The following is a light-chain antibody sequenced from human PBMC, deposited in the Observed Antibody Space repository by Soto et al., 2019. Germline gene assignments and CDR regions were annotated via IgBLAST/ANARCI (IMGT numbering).Light chain of an antibody. CDR2: EVT. CDR1: SSDVGGYYY. J-gene: IGLJ2*01. CDR3: SSYAGSNNVV. V-gene: IGLV2-8*01. Sequence: QSVLTQPPSASGSPGQSVTISCTGTSSDVGGYYYVSWYQQHPGKAPKLMIYEVTKRPSGVPDRFSGSKSGNTASLTVSGLQAEDEADYYCSSYAGSNNVVFGGGTKVTVL.